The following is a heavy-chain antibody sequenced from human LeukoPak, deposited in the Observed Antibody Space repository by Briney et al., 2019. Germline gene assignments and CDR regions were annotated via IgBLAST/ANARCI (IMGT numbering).Heavy chain of an antibody. Sequence: SVKVSCKASGGTFNYYTINWVRQAPGQGLEWMGRIVPMFGIPDYAQKFQGRVTLTADKSTSTAYMELSSLRSEDTAMYYCAIMGGSTTRAVDYWAQGTLVTVSS. CDR1: GGTFNYYT. CDR3: AIMGGSTTRAVDY. CDR2: IVPMFGIP. D-gene: IGHD2-8*01. J-gene: IGHJ4*02. V-gene: IGHV1-69*02.